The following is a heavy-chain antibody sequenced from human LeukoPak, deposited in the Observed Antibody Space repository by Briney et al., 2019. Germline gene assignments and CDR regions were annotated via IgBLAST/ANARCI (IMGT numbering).Heavy chain of an antibody. D-gene: IGHD3-16*01. CDR2: IDYSGST. J-gene: IGHJ6*03. Sequence: PSETLSLTCAVYGGSFSGYYWSWIRQPPGKGLEWIWSIDYSGSTNYNPSLKSRVTISVDTSKNQFSLKLSSVTAADTAVYYCARVGAKPSLDYYYYYMDVWGKGTTVTVSS. V-gene: IGHV4-34*01. CDR3: ARVGAKPSLDYYYYYMDV. CDR1: GGSFSGYY.